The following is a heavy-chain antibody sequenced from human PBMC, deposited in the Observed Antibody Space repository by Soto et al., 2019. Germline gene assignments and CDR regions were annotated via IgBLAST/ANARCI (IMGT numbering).Heavy chain of an antibody. CDR1: GGSISSYY. CDR3: ARDRRSVLRFLESSRYYGMDV. J-gene: IGHJ6*02. Sequence: SETLSLTCTVSGGSISSYYWSWIRQPPGKGLEWIGYIYYSGSTNYNPSLKSRVTISVDTSKNQFSLKLSSVTAADTAVYYCARDRRSVLRFLESSRYYGMDVWGQGTTVTVSS. CDR2: IYYSGST. D-gene: IGHD3-3*01. V-gene: IGHV4-59*01.